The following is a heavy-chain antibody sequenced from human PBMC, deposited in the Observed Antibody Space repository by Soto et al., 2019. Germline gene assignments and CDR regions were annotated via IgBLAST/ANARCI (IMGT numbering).Heavy chain of an antibody. CDR1: GFTFRAYA. J-gene: IGHJ4*02. D-gene: IGHD4-17*01. CDR3: AKVGSSVTTSFGTD. Sequence: EVQLLESGGGLVQPGGSLRLSCAASGFTFRAYAMTWVRQAPGKGLEWVSAISDTGGSTYYASSVKGRFTISRDNSKNTLSLQTTSLRAEDTGVYYCAKVGSSVTTSFGTDWGQGTLVTVSS. CDR2: ISDTGGST. V-gene: IGHV3-23*01.